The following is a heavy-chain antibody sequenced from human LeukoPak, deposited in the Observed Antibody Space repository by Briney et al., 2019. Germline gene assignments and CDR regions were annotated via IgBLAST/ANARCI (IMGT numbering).Heavy chain of an antibody. CDR2: ISYDGKNK. CDR1: GFTFSSYG. Sequence: GGSLRLSCAASGFTFSSYGMPWVRQAPGKGLEWVAVISYDGKNKYYADSVKGRFTISRDNSKNTLYLQMNSLRAEDTAVYYCASHWAQQVVSDYWGQGTLVTVSS. V-gene: IGHV3-30*03. J-gene: IGHJ4*02. D-gene: IGHD6-13*01. CDR3: ASHWAQQVVSDY.